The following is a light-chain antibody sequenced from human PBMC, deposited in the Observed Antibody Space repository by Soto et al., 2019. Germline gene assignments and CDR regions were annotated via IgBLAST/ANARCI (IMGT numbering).Light chain of an antibody. J-gene: IGKJ2*01. CDR3: QQYDKWPYT. CDR2: GAF. CDR1: QSVGNN. V-gene: IGKV3D-15*03. Sequence: EVVLTQCPATLSVSPGERATLSCRTSQSVGNNLAWYQQKPGQAPRLLMYGAFIRAPGLPVRFRGTGSGTEFTLTISVLQYEYVALYYCQQYDKWPYTFGQGTKLETK.